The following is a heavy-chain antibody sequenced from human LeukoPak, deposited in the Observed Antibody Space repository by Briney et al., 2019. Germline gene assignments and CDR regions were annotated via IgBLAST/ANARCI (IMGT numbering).Heavy chain of an antibody. D-gene: IGHD6-19*01. V-gene: IGHV4-4*07. CDR1: GGSISSYY. Sequence: SETLSLTCTVSGGSISSYYWSWIRQPAGKGLEWIGRIYTSGSTNYNPSLKSRVTMSVDTSKNQFSLKLSSVTAADTAVYYCAREHSSGWQITYYFDYWGQGTLVTVPS. J-gene: IGHJ4*02. CDR3: AREHSSGWQITYYFDY. CDR2: IYTSGST.